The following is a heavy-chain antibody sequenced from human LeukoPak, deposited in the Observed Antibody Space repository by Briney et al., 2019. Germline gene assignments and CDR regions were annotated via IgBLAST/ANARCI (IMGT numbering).Heavy chain of an antibody. CDR1: GFTVSGNY. D-gene: IGHD3-10*01. V-gene: IGHV3-66*01. CDR3: ARDPRGHWYFDL. CDR2: IYTGGGT. Sequence: GGSLKLSCATSGFTVSGNYMSWVRQVPGKGLEWVSVIYTGGGTAYADSVKGRFTISRDNSKNTLYLQMNSLRAEDTAVYYCARDPRGHWYFDLWGRGTLVTVSS. J-gene: IGHJ2*01.